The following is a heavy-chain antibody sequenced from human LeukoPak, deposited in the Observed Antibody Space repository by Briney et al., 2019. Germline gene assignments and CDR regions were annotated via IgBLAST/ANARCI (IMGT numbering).Heavy chain of an antibody. CDR3: ARARGYYDSSGYYLLDY. J-gene: IGHJ4*02. Sequence: ASVKVSCKASGYTFTGYYMHWVRQAPGQGLEWMGWINPNSGGTNYAQKFQGRVTMTRDTSISTAYMELSRLRSDDTAVYYCARARGYYDSSGYYLLDYWGQGTLVTVSS. CDR1: GYTFTGYY. V-gene: IGHV1-2*02. CDR2: INPNSGGT. D-gene: IGHD3-22*01.